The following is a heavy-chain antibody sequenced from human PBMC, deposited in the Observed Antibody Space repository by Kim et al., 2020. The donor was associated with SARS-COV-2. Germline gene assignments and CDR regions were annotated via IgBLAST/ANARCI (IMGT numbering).Heavy chain of an antibody. CDR3: TTDLLLDSPTFDI. CDR1: GFTFSNAW. Sequence: GGSLRLSCAASGFTFSNAWMSWVRQAPGKGLEWVGRIKSKTDGGTTDYAAPVKGRFTISRDDSKNTLYLQMNSLKTEDTAVYYCTTDLLLDSPTFDIWGQGTMVTVSS. CDR2: IKSKTDGGTT. D-gene: IGHD2-2*03. V-gene: IGHV3-15*01. J-gene: IGHJ3*02.